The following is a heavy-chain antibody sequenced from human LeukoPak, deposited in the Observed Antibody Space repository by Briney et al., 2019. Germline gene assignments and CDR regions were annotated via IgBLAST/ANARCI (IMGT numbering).Heavy chain of an antibody. V-gene: IGHV3-66*01. Sequence: GGSLRLSCAVSGFIVSSNHMNWVRQAPGKGLEWVSVIYSGGYSGGGPFYADSVKGRFTTSSDNSKNLLYLQMNSLRAEGTAVYYCASLLRDYWGQGTLVSVSS. CDR2: IYSGGYSGGGP. CDR1: GFIVSSNH. CDR3: ASLLRDY. J-gene: IGHJ4*02.